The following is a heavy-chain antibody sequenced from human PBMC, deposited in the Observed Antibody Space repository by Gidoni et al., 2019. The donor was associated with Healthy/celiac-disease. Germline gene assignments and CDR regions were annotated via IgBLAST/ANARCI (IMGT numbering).Heavy chain of an antibody. CDR2: IKQDGSEK. CDR1: GFTFSSSW. Sequence: EVQLVESGGGLVQPGGSLRLSCAASGFTFSSSWMSWVRQAPGKGLEWVANIKQDGSEKYYVDSVKGRFTISRDNAKNSLYLQMNSLRAEDTAVYYCARCITMVRGVIINDAFDIWGQGTMVTVSS. J-gene: IGHJ3*02. D-gene: IGHD3-10*01. CDR3: ARCITMVRGVIINDAFDI. V-gene: IGHV3-7*03.